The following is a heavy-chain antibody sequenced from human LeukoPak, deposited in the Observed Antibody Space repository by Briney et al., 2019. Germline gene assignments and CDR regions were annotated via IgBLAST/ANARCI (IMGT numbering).Heavy chain of an antibody. Sequence: GGSLRLSCAASGFTFSSYGMHWVRQAPGKGLEWVAVIWYDGSNKYYADSVKGRFTISRDNSKNTLYPQMNSLRAEDTAVYYCARVGRLTLEYCSGGSCYSPYYYYGMDVWGQGTTVTVSS. D-gene: IGHD2-15*01. CDR3: ARVGRLTLEYCSGGSCYSPYYYYGMDV. J-gene: IGHJ6*02. CDR2: IWYDGSNK. V-gene: IGHV3-33*01. CDR1: GFTFSSYG.